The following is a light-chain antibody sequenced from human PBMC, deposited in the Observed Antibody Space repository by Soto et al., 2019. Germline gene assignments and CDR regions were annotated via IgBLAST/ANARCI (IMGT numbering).Light chain of an antibody. CDR1: QAVNTR. V-gene: IGKV3D-11*01. Sequence: EIVLTQSPATLSSFPGGRVTLSCRASQAVNTRLAWYQHKPGQAPRLLIYLTSNRAAGIPARFSGSGSGTDFTLTISSLQPDDSATYYCQQSYSSWATFGGGTKVDIK. CDR2: LTS. CDR3: QQSYSSWAT. J-gene: IGKJ4*01.